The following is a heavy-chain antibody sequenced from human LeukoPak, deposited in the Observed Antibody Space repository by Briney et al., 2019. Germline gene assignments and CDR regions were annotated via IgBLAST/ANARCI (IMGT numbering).Heavy chain of an antibody. CDR2: IYPGDSDT. D-gene: IGHD6-19*01. J-gene: IGHJ4*02. Sequence: GESLKISCKGSGYSFTSYWIGWVRQMPGKGLEWMGIIYPGDSDTRYSPSFQGQVTISADKSTSTAYLQGSSLKASDTAMYYCARRRSRSGWDYFDQWGQATLVTVSS. CDR1: GYSFTSYW. CDR3: ARRRSRSGWDYFDQ. V-gene: IGHV5-51*01.